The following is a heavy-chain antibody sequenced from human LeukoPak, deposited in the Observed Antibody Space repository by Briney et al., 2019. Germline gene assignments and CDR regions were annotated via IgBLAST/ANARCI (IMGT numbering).Heavy chain of an antibody. CDR3: ARDVRWLRFVFDY. D-gene: IGHD5-12*01. Sequence: GGSLRLSCGASRFXFSSYSMNWVRQAPGKGLEWLSYISSSSGTIYYADSVKGRFTISRDNAKNSLYLQMNSLRDEDTAVYYCARDVRWLRFVFDYWGQGTLVTVSS. CDR2: ISSSSGTI. V-gene: IGHV3-48*02. J-gene: IGHJ4*02. CDR1: RFXFSSYS.